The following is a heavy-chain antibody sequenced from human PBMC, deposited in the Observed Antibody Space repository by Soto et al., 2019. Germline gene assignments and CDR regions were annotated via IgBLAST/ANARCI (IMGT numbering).Heavy chain of an antibody. Sequence: VPLVESGGGVVQPGRSLRLSCAVSGFTFSSYGMHWVRQAPGKGLEWGAVIWYDGSNKYYADSVKGRFTISRDDSKNTLYLQLNSLRAEDTAVYYCARETGGPLYGMDVWGQGTTVTVSS. CDR1: GFTFSSYG. CDR2: IWYDGSNK. V-gene: IGHV3-33*01. CDR3: ARETGGPLYGMDV. D-gene: IGHD7-27*01. J-gene: IGHJ6*02.